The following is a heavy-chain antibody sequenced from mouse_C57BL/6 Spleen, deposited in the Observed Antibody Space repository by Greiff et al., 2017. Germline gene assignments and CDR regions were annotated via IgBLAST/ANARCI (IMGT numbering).Heavy chain of an antibody. CDR2: IHPNSGST. D-gene: IGHD4-1*01. V-gene: IGHV1-64*01. CDR3: ARGAWDVRFAY. Sequence: VQLQQPGAELVKPGASVKLSCKASGYTFTSYWMHWVKQRPGQGLEWIGMIHPNSGSTNYNEKFKSKATLTVDKSSSTAYMQLSSLTSEDSAVCYCARGAWDVRFAYWGQGTLVTVSA. J-gene: IGHJ3*01. CDR1: GYTFTSYW.